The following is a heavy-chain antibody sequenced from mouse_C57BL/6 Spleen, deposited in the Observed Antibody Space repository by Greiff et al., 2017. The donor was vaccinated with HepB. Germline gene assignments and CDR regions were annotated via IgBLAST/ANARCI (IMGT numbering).Heavy chain of an antibody. J-gene: IGHJ4*01. V-gene: IGHV10-1*01. CDR2: IRSKSNNYAT. CDR3: VRPYYYGSREDYAMDY. CDR1: GFSFNTYA. D-gene: IGHD1-1*01. Sequence: EVKLVESGGGLVQPKGSLKLSCAASGFSFNTYAMNWVRQAPGKGLEWVARIRSKSNNYATYYADSVKDRFTISRDNSESMLYLQMNNLKTEDTAMYYCVRPYYYGSREDYAMDYWGQGTSVTVSS.